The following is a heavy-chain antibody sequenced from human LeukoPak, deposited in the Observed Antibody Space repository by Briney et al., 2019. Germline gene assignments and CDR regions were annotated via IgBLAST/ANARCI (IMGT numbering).Heavy chain of an antibody. CDR3: AREPHSGSYYGY. V-gene: IGHV1-69*13. CDR2: IIPIFGTA. Sequence: ASVKVSCKASGGTFSSYAISWVRQAPGQGLEWMGGIIPIFGTANYAQKFQGRATITADESTSTAYMELSSLRSEDTAVYYCAREPHSGSYYGYWGQGALVTVSS. CDR1: GGTFSSYA. J-gene: IGHJ4*02. D-gene: IGHD1-26*01.